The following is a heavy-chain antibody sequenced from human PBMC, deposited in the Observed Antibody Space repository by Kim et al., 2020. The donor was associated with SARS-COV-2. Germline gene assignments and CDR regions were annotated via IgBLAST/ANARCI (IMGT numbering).Heavy chain of an antibody. CDR3: AREETGEYADYM. V-gene: IGHV3-21*01. CDR1: GFSFSTYN. D-gene: IGHD1-1*01. CDR2: ITTTTYT. J-gene: IGHJ6*03. Sequence: GGSLRLSCAASGFSFSTYNINWVRQAPGKGLEWVSSITTTTYTYYADSVKGRFTVSRDNAEKSLSLQMNSLRAEDTAVYYCAREETGEYADYM.